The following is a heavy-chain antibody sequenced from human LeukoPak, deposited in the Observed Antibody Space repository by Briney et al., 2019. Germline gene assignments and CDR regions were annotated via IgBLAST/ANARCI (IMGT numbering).Heavy chain of an antibody. V-gene: IGHV1-69*01. CDR3: AIRIAAAGIDY. Sequence: SVKVSCKASGGTFSSYAISWVRQAPGQGREWMGGIIPIFGTANYAQKFQGRVTITADESTSTAYMELSSLRSEDTAVYYCAIRIAAAGIDYWGQGTLVTVSS. CDR2: IIPIFGTA. CDR1: GGTFSSYA. J-gene: IGHJ4*02. D-gene: IGHD6-13*01.